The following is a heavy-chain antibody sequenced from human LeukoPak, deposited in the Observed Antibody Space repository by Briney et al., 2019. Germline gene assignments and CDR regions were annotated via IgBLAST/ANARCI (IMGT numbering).Heavy chain of an antibody. D-gene: IGHD3-22*01. CDR1: GDSITSGSYY. V-gene: IGHV4-39*01. J-gene: IGHJ4*02. Sequence: PSETLSLTCTVSGDSITSGSYYWAWVRQPPGKGLEWIGSISYSGNTYYNPPLKSRATMSVDTSKNQFSLRLSSVTAADTALYYCSCYDSSDNWVFDYWGQGTLVTVSS. CDR2: ISYSGNT. CDR3: SCYDSSDNWVFDY.